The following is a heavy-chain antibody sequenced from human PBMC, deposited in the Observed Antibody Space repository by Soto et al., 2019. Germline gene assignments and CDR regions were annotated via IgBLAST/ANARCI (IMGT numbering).Heavy chain of an antibody. D-gene: IGHD3-3*01. CDR2: ISSSSSTT. V-gene: IGHV3-48*02. Sequence: EVQLVESGGGLVQPGGSLRLSCVASGFTFSTYSMNWVRQAPGKGLEWISYISSSSSTTYADSVKGRFTIARDNAKNSLYVQMNSRGDEDTAVYYCVRTIWSGYLQAEYWGQGTLVTVSS. CDR3: VRTIWSGYLQAEY. CDR1: GFTFSTYS. J-gene: IGHJ4*02.